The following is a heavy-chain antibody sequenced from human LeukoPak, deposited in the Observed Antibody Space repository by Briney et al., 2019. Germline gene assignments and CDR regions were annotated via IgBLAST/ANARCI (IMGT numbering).Heavy chain of an antibody. CDR3: ARHLDYGDYGGNWYFDL. D-gene: IGHD4-17*01. CDR1: GYSFTSYW. CDR2: IYPGDSDT. J-gene: IGHJ2*01. V-gene: IGHV5-51*01. Sequence: GESLKISCKDSGYSFTSYWIGWVRQMPGKGLEWMGIIYPGDSDTRYSPSFQGQVTISADKSISAAYLQWSSLKASDTAMYYCARHLDYGDYGGNWYFDLWGRGTLVTVSS.